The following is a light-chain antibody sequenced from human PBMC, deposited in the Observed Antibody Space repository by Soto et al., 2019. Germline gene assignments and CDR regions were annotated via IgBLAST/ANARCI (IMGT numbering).Light chain of an antibody. CDR3: HLRNNWG. J-gene: IGKJ3*01. CDR1: QSVSSY. V-gene: IGKV3-11*01. CDR2: DAS. Sequence: EIVLTQSQAPLSLSPGERATLSCRASQSVSSYLAWYQQKPGQTPRLLIYDASNRATGIPARFSGSGSGADFTLTIGSLEPEDVAVYYGHLRNNWGFGAGTKVDIE.